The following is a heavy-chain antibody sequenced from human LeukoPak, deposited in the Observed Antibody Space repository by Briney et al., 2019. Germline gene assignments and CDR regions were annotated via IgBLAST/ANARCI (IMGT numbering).Heavy chain of an antibody. J-gene: IGHJ4*02. CDR2: ISGSGGST. V-gene: IGHV3-23*01. Sequence: PGESLRLSCAASGFTFSSYAMSWVRQAPGKGLEWVSAISGSGGSTYYADSVKGRFTISRDNSKNTLYLQMNSLRAEDTALYYCAKDLTGSGTYFENFHYWGQGTLVTVSS. CDR3: AKDLTGSGTYFENFHY. CDR1: GFTFSSYA. D-gene: IGHD1-26*01.